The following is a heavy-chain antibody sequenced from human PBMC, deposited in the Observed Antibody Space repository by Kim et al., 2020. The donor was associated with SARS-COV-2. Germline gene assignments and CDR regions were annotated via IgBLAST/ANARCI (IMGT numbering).Heavy chain of an antibody. D-gene: IGHD6-13*01. J-gene: IGHJ6*02. CDR2: ISYDGSNK. CDR1: GFTFSSYA. V-gene: IGHV3-30-3*01. CDR3: ARDREAAADPPLYGMDV. Sequence: GGSLRLSCAASGFTFSSYAMHWVRQAPGKGLEWVAVISYDGSNKYYADSVKGRFTISRDNSKNTLYLQMNSLRAEDTAVYYCARDREAAADPPLYGMDVWGQGTTVTVSS.